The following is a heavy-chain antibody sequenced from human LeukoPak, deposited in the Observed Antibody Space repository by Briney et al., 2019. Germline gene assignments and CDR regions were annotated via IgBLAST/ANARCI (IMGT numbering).Heavy chain of an antibody. Sequence: GGSLRLSCAASGFTLSSYWMHWVRQAPGKGPVWVSRINSDGSSTIYADSVKGRSTISRDNAKNTLYLQMNSLRAEDTAVYYCARGPTYYYGSGRDYFDYWGQGTLVTVSS. CDR1: GFTLSSYW. V-gene: IGHV3-74*01. D-gene: IGHD3-10*01. CDR2: INSDGSST. J-gene: IGHJ4*02. CDR3: ARGPTYYYGSGRDYFDY.